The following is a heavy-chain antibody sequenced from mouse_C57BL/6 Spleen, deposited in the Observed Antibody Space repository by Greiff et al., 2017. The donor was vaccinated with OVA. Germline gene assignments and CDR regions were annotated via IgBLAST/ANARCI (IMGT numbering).Heavy chain of an antibody. D-gene: IGHD1-1*01. V-gene: IGHV1-39*01. J-gene: IGHJ4*01. Sequence: VQLQQSGPELVKPGASVKISCKASGYSFTDYNMNWVKQSNGKSLEWIGVINPNYGTTSYNQKFKGKATLTVDQSYSTAYLQLNSLTSDDSAVYYCAAYYYGSSPFYYARDYWGQGTSVTVSS. CDR3: AAYYYGSSPFYYARDY. CDR2: INPNYGTT. CDR1: GYSFTDYN.